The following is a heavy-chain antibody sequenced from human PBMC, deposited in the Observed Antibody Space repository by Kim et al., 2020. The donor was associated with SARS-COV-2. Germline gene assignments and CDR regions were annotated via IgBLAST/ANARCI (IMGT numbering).Heavy chain of an antibody. CDR2: IYYSGST. Sequence: SETLSLTCTVSGGSISSYYWSWIRQPPGKGLEWIGYIYYSGSTNYNPSLKSRVTISVDTSKNQFSLKLSSVTAADTAVYYCARTVVTAIHDAFDIWGQGTMVTVSS. CDR3: ARTVVTAIHDAFDI. CDR1: GGSISSYY. D-gene: IGHD2-21*02. J-gene: IGHJ3*02. V-gene: IGHV4-59*01.